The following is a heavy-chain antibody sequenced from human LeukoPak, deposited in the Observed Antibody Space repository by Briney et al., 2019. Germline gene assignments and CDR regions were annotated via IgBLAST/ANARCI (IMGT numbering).Heavy chain of an antibody. CDR1: GYNFTTYG. CDR2: ISAYNGDT. CDR3: ARRHGDYAPGDY. D-gene: IGHD4-17*01. V-gene: IGHV1-18*01. Sequence: GASVKVSCKASGYNFTTYGISWARQAPGQGLEWMGWISAYNGDTNYAQNLQDRVTMTTDTSTSTAYMELRSLRSDDTAVYYCARRHGDYAPGDYWGQGTLVTVSS. J-gene: IGHJ4*02.